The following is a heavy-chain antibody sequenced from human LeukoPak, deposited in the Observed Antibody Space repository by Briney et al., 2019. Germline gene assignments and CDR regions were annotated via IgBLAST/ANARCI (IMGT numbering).Heavy chain of an antibody. J-gene: IGHJ6*02. CDR2: IFTSGST. D-gene: IGHD6-6*01. CDR1: GGPISSGSYL. Sequence: SETLSLTSTVSGGPISSGSYLWRGIRQPPGKGLGGIGRIFTSGSTNYNPSLKSRVTISVDTSKNQFSLKLSSVTAADTAVYYCARESEYSSSNYYYYGMDVWGQGTTVTVSS. V-gene: IGHV4-61*02. CDR3: ARESEYSSSNYYYYGMDV.